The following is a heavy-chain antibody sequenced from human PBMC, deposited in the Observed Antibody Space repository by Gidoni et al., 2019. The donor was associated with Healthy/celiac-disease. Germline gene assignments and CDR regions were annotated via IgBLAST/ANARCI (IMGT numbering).Heavy chain of an antibody. CDR3: ASWSGYSYGGGAFDI. Sequence: QVQLVESGGGVVQPGRSLRLSCAASGFTFSSYAMHWVRQAPGKGLEWVAVISYDGSNKYYADSVKGRFTISRDNSKNTLYLQMNSLRAEDTAVYYCASWSGYSYGGGAFDIWGQGTMVTVSS. V-gene: IGHV3-30-3*01. CDR1: GFTFSSYA. CDR2: ISYDGSNK. D-gene: IGHD5-18*01. J-gene: IGHJ3*02.